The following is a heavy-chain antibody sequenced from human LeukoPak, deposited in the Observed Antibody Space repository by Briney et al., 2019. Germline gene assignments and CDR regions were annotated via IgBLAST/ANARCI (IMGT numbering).Heavy chain of an antibody. CDR2: IKQDGSEK. J-gene: IGHJ6*03. V-gene: IGHV3-7*01. Sequence: GVSLRLSCAASGFTFSSYWMSWVRQAPGKGLEGVANIKQDGSEKYYVDSVKGRFTISRDNAKNSLYLQMNSLRAEDTAVYYCAREQRYYYYYYMDVWGKGTTVTVSS. CDR1: GFTFSSYW. CDR3: AREQRYYYYYYMDV.